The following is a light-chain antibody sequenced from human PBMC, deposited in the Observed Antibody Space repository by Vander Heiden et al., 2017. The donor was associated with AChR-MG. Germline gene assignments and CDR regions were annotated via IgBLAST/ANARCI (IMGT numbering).Light chain of an antibody. CDR3: QQRSNWLT. J-gene: IGKJ5*01. CDR1: QSVSSY. CDR2: DAS. V-gene: IGKV3-11*01. Sequence: EIVLTQSPATLSLSPGERATLSCRASQSVSSYLDWYQQKPGQAPRLLIYDASNRANGIPDRFSGSGSGKDFTLTSSSLEHEDFAVYYWQQRSNWLTFGQGTLLEIK.